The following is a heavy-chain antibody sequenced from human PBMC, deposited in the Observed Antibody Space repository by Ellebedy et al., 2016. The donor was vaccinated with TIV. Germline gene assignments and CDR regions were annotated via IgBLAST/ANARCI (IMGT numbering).Heavy chain of an antibody. CDR1: GGTFRSYG. J-gene: IGHJ6*03. CDR2: TIPISGTA. CDR3: ARSGILEWLSEGAHYYYYMDV. D-gene: IGHD3-3*01. Sequence: SVKVSXKASGGTFRSYGISWVRQAPGQGLEWMGGTIPISGTAKYAQKFQGRVTIAADESTSTAYIDLSSLRSEDTAVYYCARSGILEWLSEGAHYYYYMDVWGKGTAVTVSS. V-gene: IGHV1-69*13.